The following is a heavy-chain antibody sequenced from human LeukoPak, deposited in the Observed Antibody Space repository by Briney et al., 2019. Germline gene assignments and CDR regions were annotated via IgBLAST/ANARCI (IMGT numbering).Heavy chain of an antibody. D-gene: IGHD3-3*02. CDR1: GLIVSSNY. CDR3: AALARDY. Sequence: GGSLRLSCAASGLIVSSNYMTWVRQAPGEGLEWVSVIHNDGSTYYTDSVKGRFTISRDNSKNTLYLQMNSLRVEDTAVYYCAALARDYWGQGTLVTVSS. V-gene: IGHV3-53*01. J-gene: IGHJ4*02. CDR2: IHNDGST.